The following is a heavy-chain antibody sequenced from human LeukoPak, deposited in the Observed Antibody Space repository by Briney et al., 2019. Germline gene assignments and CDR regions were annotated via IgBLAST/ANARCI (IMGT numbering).Heavy chain of an antibody. J-gene: IGHJ6*03. V-gene: IGHV1-18*01. D-gene: IGHD3-3*01. CDR3: ARDQGLTIFGVVIDPRYYYYMDV. Sequence: ASVKVSCKASGYTFTSYGISWVRQAPGQGLEWMGWISAYNGNTNYAQKLQGRVIMTTDTSTSTAYMELRSLRSDDTAVYYCARDQGLTIFGVVIDPRYYYYMDVWGKGTTVTVSS. CDR1: GYTFTSYG. CDR2: ISAYNGNT.